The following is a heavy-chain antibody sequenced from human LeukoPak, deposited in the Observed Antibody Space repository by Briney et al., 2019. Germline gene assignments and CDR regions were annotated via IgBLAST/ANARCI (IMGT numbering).Heavy chain of an antibody. Sequence: GASVKVSCKASGYTFTGYYMHWVRQAPGQGLEWMGRINPNSGGTNYAQKFQGRVTMTRDTSISTAYMELSRLRSDDTAVYYCARDVAGYSSSWDKWGQGTLVTVSS. CDR2: INPNSGGT. V-gene: IGHV1-2*06. CDR1: GYTFTGYY. CDR3: ARDVAGYSSSWDK. D-gene: IGHD6-13*01. J-gene: IGHJ4*02.